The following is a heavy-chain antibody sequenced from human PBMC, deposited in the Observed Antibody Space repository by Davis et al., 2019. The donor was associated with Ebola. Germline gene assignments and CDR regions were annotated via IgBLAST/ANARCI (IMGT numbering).Heavy chain of an antibody. J-gene: IGHJ6*02. D-gene: IGHD1-1*01. V-gene: IGHV1-69*13. Sequence: AASVKVSCKDSGGNLSNYAFSWVRQAPGKGLEWMGGIIPVLSTTTYAQTFQGRLTITADESTDTVYMELSGLRSEDTALYYGARPPGLNFHYYGLDVWGQGTTVTVSS. CDR1: GGNLSNYA. CDR3: ARPPGLNFHYYGLDV. CDR2: IIPVLSTT.